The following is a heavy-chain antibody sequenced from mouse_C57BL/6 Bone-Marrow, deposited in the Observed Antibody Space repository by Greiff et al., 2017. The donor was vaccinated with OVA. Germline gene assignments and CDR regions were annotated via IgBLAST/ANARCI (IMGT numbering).Heavy chain of an antibody. CDR3: AYDYDARGYAMDY. CDR2: INPNNGGT. Sequence: EVQLQQSGPELVKPGASVKISCKASGYTFTDYYMNWVKQSHGKSLEWIGDINPNNGGTSYNQKFKGKATLTVDKSSSTAYMELRSLTSEDSAVYYCAYDYDARGYAMDYWGQGTSVTVSS. J-gene: IGHJ4*01. CDR1: GYTFTDYY. D-gene: IGHD2-4*01. V-gene: IGHV1-26*01.